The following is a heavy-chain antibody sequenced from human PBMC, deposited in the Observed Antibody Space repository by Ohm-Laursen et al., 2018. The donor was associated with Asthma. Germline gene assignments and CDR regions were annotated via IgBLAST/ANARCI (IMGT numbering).Heavy chain of an antibody. CDR3: ARTWELYYFDY. CDR1: GGSISSGDYY. J-gene: IGHJ4*02. V-gene: IGHV4-30-4*01. CDR2: IYYSGST. D-gene: IGHD1-26*01. Sequence: SQTLSLTCTVSGGSISSGDYYWSWIRQPPGKGLERIVYIYYSGSTYYNPSLKSRVTISVDTSKNQFSLKLSSVTAADTAVYYCARTWELYYFDYWGQGTLVTVSS.